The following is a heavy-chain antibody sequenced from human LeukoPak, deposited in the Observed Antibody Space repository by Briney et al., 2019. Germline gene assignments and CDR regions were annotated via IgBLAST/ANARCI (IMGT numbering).Heavy chain of an antibody. J-gene: IGHJ6*02. CDR2: MNPNSGNT. D-gene: IGHD3-3*01. Sequence: ASVKVSCKASGYTFTSYGINWVRQATGQGLEWMGWMNPNSGNTGYAQKFQGRVTMTRNTSISTAYMELSSLRSEDTAVYYCARSLWSGVPYYYYYYGMDVWGQGTTVTVSS. CDR1: GYTFTSYG. CDR3: ARSLWSGVPYYYYYYGMDV. V-gene: IGHV1-8*01.